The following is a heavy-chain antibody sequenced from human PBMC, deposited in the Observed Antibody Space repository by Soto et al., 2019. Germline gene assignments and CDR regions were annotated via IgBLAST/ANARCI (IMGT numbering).Heavy chain of an antibody. V-gene: IGHV4-59*08. CDR2: MYYSGST. CDR3: ARLTASISTGATYFQD. D-gene: IGHD1-1*01. Sequence: SETLSLTCTFSGGSISSYYWSWIRQSPGKGLEWIGYMYYSGSTNYNPSLKSRVTISVNTSRNQFSLRLSSVTAADTAVYYCARLTASISTGATYFQDWGQGALVTVSS. CDR1: GGSISSYY. J-gene: IGHJ1*01.